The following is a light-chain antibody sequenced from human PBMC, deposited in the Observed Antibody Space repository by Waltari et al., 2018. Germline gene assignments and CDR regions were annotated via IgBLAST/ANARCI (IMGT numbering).Light chain of an antibody. V-gene: IGLV2-23*02. CDR1: SSDIGRYDL. CDR3: CSYAGNYIWV. CDR2: DVT. J-gene: IGLJ3*02. Sequence: QSALPQPAAVSGSPGQSVTISCTGASSDIGRYDLVSWYQQHPGNAPQPVISDVTKRPSGVSARFSGSKSGDTASLTISGLQFEDEADYYCCSYAGNYIWVFGGGTRLTVL.